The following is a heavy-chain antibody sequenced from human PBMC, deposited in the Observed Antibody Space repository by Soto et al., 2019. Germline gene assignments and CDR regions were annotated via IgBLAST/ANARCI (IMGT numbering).Heavy chain of an antibody. D-gene: IGHD2-8*01. J-gene: IGHJ4*02. CDR1: GYTFTSYA. CDR2: INAGDGNT. V-gene: IGHV1-3*01. Sequence: ASVKVSCKASGYTFTSYAMHWVRQAPGQRLEWMGWINAGDGNTKYSQKFQGRVTITRDTSASTAYMELSSLRSEDTAVYYCAMPDCTNGVCLNYFDYWGQGTLVTVSS. CDR3: AMPDCTNGVCLNYFDY.